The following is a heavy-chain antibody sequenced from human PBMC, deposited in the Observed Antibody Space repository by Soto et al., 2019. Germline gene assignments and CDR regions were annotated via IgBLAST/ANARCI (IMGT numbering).Heavy chain of an antibody. V-gene: IGHV1-69*06. CDR3: ARDGDSADYGY. Sequence: SVKVSCKASGDTFGRNAIHWVRQAPGQGLEWMGGIIPMFPTTSYAQKFKGRLTINADKSTSTAYMEMTSLRSEDTAVYYCARDGDSADYGYWGQGTLVTVSS. CDR2: IIPMFPTT. CDR1: GDTFGRNA. J-gene: IGHJ4*02. D-gene: IGHD2-21*01.